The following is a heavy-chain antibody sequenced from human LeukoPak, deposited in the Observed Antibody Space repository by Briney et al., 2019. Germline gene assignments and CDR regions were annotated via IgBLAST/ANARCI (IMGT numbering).Heavy chain of an antibody. CDR3: AKGSYYDGSGYRDY. J-gene: IGHJ4*02. V-gene: IGHV3-23*01. Sequence: PGGSLRLSCAASGFTFSSYAMSWVRQAPGKGLEWVSAISGSGGSTYYADSVKGRFTISRDNSKNTLYLQMNSLRAEDTAIYYCAKGSYYDGSGYRDYWGQGTLVTVSS. CDR2: ISGSGGST. CDR1: GFTFSSYA. D-gene: IGHD3-22*01.